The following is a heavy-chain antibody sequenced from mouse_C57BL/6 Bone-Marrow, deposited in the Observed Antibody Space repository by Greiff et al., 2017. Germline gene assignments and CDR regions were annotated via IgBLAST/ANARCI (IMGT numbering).Heavy chain of an antibody. D-gene: IGHD1-1*01. Sequence: VQLVESGAELVRPGASVTLSCTASGYTFTDYEMHWVKQTPVHGLEWIGAIDPETGGTAYNQKFKGKAILTADKSSSTAYMELRSLTSEDSAVYYCTREIATVVAGDYWGQGTTLTVSS. J-gene: IGHJ2*01. V-gene: IGHV1-15*01. CDR1: GYTFTDYE. CDR3: TREIATVVAGDY. CDR2: IDPETGGT.